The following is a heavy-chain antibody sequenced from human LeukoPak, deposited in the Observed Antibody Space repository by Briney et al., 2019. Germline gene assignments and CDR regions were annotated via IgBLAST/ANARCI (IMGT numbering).Heavy chain of an antibody. D-gene: IGHD3-22*01. V-gene: IGHV1-46*01. CDR3: ATGRLYYDRRGYYENDAFDT. CDR1: GYIFTSYY. Sequence: ASVKVSCKASGYIFTSYYMHWVRQAPGQGLEWMGIINPSGGSTSYAQKFQGRVTMTRDTSTSTVYMELSSLRSEDTAVYYCATGRLYYDRRGYYENDAFDTWGQGTMVTVSS. J-gene: IGHJ3*02. CDR2: INPSGGST.